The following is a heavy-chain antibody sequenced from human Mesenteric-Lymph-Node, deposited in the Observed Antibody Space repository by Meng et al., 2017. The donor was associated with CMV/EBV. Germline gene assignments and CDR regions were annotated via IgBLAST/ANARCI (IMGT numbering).Heavy chain of an antibody. D-gene: IGHD3-3*01. CDR1: GFTFSSYS. Sequence: GGSLRLSCAASGFTFSSYSMNWVRQAPGKGLEWVSSISSSSSYIYYADSVKGRFTISRDNAKNSLYLQMNSLRAEDTAVYYCARDGYNDFWSGYYPLYYYYYGMDVWGQGTTVTVSS. CDR3: ARDGYNDFWSGYYPLYYYYYGMDV. CDR2: ISSSSSYI. V-gene: IGHV3-21*01. J-gene: IGHJ6*02.